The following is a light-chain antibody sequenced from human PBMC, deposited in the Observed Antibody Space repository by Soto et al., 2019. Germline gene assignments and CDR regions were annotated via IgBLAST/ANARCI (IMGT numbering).Light chain of an antibody. CDR2: GSD. Sequence: QSVLTQPPSVSAAPGQRITISCSGSSSNIGNNDVAWYHQLPGTAPQLLIYGSDKRLSGISDRFSGSRSGTSATLGITGLQTGDEADYYCGTWDNSLSAVLFGGGTKLTVL. CDR1: SSNIGNND. V-gene: IGLV1-51*01. CDR3: GTWDNSLSAVL. J-gene: IGLJ2*01.